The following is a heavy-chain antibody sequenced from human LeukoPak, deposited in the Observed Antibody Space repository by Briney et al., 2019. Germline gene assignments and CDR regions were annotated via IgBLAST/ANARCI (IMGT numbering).Heavy chain of an antibody. CDR1: AFTFSSYA. CDR2: ISGSGGST. Sequence: GGSLRLSCAAPAFTFSSYAMSWVRQAPGKGLEWVSAISGSGGSTYYADSVKGRFTISRDNAKNTLYLQMNNLRAEDTAVYYCARDTFSGYAPYFDPWGQGTLVTVSS. D-gene: IGHD5-12*01. J-gene: IGHJ5*02. V-gene: IGHV3-23*01. CDR3: ARDTFSGYAPYFDP.